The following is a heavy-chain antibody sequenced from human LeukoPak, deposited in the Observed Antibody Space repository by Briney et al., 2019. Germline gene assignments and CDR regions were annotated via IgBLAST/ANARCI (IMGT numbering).Heavy chain of an antibody. CDR2: IIPILGIA. V-gene: IGHV1-69*04. J-gene: IGHJ4*02. D-gene: IGHD3-22*01. Sequence: ASVRVSCKASGGTFSSYTISWVRQAPGQGLEWMGRIIPILGIANYAQKFQGRVTITADKSTSTAYMELSSLRSEDTAVYYCARDYYDSSGYLNWGQGTLVTVSS. CDR1: GGTFSSYT. CDR3: ARDYYDSSGYLN.